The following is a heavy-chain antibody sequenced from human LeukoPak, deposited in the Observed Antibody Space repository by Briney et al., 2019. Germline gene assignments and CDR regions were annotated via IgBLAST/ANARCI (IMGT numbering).Heavy chain of an antibody. Sequence: PSETLSLTCSVSGASISRYYWSWIRQPPGKGLEWIGYFHHSGNTNYNPSLKSRVTISVDTSKNQFSLKLSSVTAADTAVYYCARGGGAVAGTAIFDYWGQGTLVTVSS. J-gene: IGHJ4*02. D-gene: IGHD6-19*01. CDR3: ARGGGAVAGTAIFDY. CDR2: FHHSGNT. V-gene: IGHV4-59*01. CDR1: GASISRYY.